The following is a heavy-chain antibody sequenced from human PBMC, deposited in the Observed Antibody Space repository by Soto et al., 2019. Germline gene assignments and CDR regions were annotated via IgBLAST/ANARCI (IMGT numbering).Heavy chain of an antibody. J-gene: IGHJ4*02. D-gene: IGHD5-18*01. CDR1: GFTVSSTY. CDR2: IYSGGST. Sequence: EVQLVESGGGLIQPGGSLRLSCAASGFTVSSTYMSWVRQAPGKGLEWVSVIYSGGSTYYADSVKGRFTISRDNSKSTLYLQMNSLRAEDTAVYFCARSGYSYGPFDYWGQGTLVTVSS. CDR3: ARSGYSYGPFDY. V-gene: IGHV3-53*01.